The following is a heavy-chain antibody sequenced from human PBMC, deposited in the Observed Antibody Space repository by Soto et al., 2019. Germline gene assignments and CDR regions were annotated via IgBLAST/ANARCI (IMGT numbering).Heavy chain of an antibody. J-gene: IGHJ6*02. Sequence: QVQLVQSGAEVKNPGASVKVSCKASGYTFTRYGIGWARQAPGQGLELMGWINTYNGNINYAQNVQGKVTMITDTSTSTAYMELRSLRSNDTAIYYCAMVDVYVTPSPQDVWGQGTTVIVSS. CDR2: INTYNGNI. D-gene: IGHD3-16*01. CDR3: AMVDVYVTPSPQDV. V-gene: IGHV1-18*01. CDR1: GYTFTRYG.